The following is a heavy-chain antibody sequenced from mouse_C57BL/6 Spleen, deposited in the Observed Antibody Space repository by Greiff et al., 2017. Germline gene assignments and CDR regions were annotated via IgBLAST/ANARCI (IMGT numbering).Heavy chain of an antibody. CDR3: AKPYYCGGVGYWYFDV. CDR2: INPNNGGT. CDR1: GYTFTDYN. Sequence: EVQLQESGPELVKPGASVKMSCKASGYTFTDYNMHWVKQSHGKSLEWIGYINPNNGGTSYNQKFKGKATLTVNKSSSTAYMELRSLTSEESAVYYCAKPYYCGGVGYWYFDVWGTGTTVTVSS. D-gene: IGHD1-1*01. V-gene: IGHV1-22*01. J-gene: IGHJ1*03.